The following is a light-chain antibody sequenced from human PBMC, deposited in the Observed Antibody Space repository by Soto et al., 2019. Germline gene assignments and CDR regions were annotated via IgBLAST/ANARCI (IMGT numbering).Light chain of an antibody. CDR2: GAS. CDR1: QSVSSY. V-gene: IGKV3-20*01. CDR3: QKYSSPPRT. J-gene: IGKJ1*01. Sequence: EIVLTQSPGSLSLSPGERATLSCRASQSVSSYLAWYQQKPGQAPRLLIYGASSRATGFPDRFSGSGSGTDFSLTISRLEPEDSAVYYCQKYSSPPRTFGQGTKVEIK.